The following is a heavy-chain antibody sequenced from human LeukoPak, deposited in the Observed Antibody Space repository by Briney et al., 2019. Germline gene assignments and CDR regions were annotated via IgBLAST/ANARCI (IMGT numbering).Heavy chain of an antibody. CDR1: GGSIGSNY. J-gene: IGHJ4*02. CDR3: AKYENRGGEIHY. CDR2: IYYAGGT. V-gene: IGHV4-59*08. D-gene: IGHD3-10*01. Sequence: SETLSLTCTVSGGSIGSNYWTWIRQPPGKGLEYIGYIYYAGGTNYNPSLKSRVTISVDTSKNQFSLKLSSVTAADTAVYFFAKYENRGGEIHYWAQETLVTVPS.